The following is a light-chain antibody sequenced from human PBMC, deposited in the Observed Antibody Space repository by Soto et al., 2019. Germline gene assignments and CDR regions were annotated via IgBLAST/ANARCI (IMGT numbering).Light chain of an antibody. CDR3: QQSYSPPT. CDR1: LSINAY. Sequence: DIQMTQSPSSLPPSVGVRVTITCRASLSINAYVNWYQQKAVKAPKLLIYNASSLYSGVPSRLSGSESGTDFTLTISTLQPEHSPTYYWQQSYSPPTFGPGKKVDIK. J-gene: IGKJ3*01. CDR2: NAS. V-gene: IGKV1-39*01.